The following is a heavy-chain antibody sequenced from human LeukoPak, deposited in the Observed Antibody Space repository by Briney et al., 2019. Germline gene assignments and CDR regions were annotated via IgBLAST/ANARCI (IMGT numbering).Heavy chain of an antibody. CDR2: IKQDGSEK. V-gene: IGHV3-7*01. D-gene: IGHD1-7*01. J-gene: IGHJ4*02. CDR3: ARAGSNWTYVY. CDR1: GFTFRGFL. Sequence: PGGSLRLSCAASGFTFRGFLMSWVRQTPGKGLEWVANIKQDGSEKYYADAVKGRFTISRDNTKNSLSLQMNSLTAEDTAVYYCARAGSNWTYVYWGQGTLVTVSS.